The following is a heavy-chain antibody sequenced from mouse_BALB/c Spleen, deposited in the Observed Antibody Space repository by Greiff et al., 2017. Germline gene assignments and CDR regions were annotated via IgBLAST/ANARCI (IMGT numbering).Heavy chain of an antibody. CDR3: ARGGAYGYGQAWFAY. J-gene: IGHJ3*01. CDR2: ISSGSSTI. Sequence: VQLKESGGGLVQPGGSRKLSCAASGFTFSSFGMHWVRQAPEKGLEWVAYISSGSSTIYYADTVKGRFTISRDNPKNTLFLQMTSLRSEDTAMYYCARGGAYGYGQAWFAYWGQGTLVTVSA. CDR1: GFTFSSFG. D-gene: IGHD2-2*01. V-gene: IGHV5-17*02.